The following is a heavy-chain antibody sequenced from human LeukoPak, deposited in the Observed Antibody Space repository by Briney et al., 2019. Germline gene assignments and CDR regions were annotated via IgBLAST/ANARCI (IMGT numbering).Heavy chain of an antibody. Sequence: PWETLTLTCAVSGYPISSGYYLGWLRPPPGKGLEWIGIIYHSENTYYNPSLKSRVTISVDTSKNQFSLKLSSVTAADTAVYYCARNRYYGSGSYSQSNWFDPWGQGTLVTVSS. CDR3: ARNRYYGSGSYSQSNWFDP. CDR2: IYHSENT. V-gene: IGHV4-38-2*01. D-gene: IGHD3-10*01. CDR1: GYPISSGYY. J-gene: IGHJ5*02.